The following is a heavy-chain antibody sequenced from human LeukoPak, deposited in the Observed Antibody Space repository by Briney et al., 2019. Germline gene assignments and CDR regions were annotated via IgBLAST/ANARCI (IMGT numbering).Heavy chain of an antibody. J-gene: IGHJ1*01. Sequence: SETLSLTCTVSGGSISSSSYYWGWIRQPPGKGLEWIGSIYYSGSTYYNPSLKSRVTMSVDTSKNQFSLKLSSVTAADTAVYYCASPYSSSWYFQHWGQGTLVTVSS. D-gene: IGHD6-13*01. CDR1: GGSISSSSYY. V-gene: IGHV4-39*07. CDR3: ASPYSSSWYFQH. CDR2: IYYSGST.